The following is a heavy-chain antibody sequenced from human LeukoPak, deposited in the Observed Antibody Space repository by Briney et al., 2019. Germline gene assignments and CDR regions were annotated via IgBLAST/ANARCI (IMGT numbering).Heavy chain of an antibody. J-gene: IGHJ6*02. CDR2: ISSSGNTI. CDR3: ARGGGLDV. D-gene: IGHD3-16*01. CDR1: GFTFSSYA. Sequence: GGSLRLSCAASGFTFSSYAMNWVRQAPGKGLEWVSYISSSGNTIYCADSLKGRFTISRDNAKNSLYLQMNSLRAEDTAVYYCARGGGLDVWGQGATVTVSS. V-gene: IGHV3-48*01.